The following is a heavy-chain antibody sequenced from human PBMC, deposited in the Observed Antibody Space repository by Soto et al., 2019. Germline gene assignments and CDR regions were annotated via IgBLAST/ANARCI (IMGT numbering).Heavy chain of an antibody. Sequence: PSETLSLTCAVSGGSFTSNNWWTWVRQPPGQGLEWIGEIYRTGSTNYTPSLKSRVTISLDKSENQFSLKVTSLTAADTAVYYCESRDPGTSVDYWGQGTLVTVSS. J-gene: IGHJ4*02. D-gene: IGHD1-7*01. CDR1: GGSFTSNNW. V-gene: IGHV4-4*02. CDR3: ESRDPGTSVDY. CDR2: IYRTGST.